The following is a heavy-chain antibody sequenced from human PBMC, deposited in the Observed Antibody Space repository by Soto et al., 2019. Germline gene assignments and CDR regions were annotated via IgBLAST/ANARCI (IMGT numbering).Heavy chain of an antibody. V-gene: IGHV4-59*01. CDR3: ARDIIAAAGSRYYRLAV. CDR1: GGSISSYY. J-gene: IGHJ6*02. D-gene: IGHD6-13*01. CDR2: IYYSGST. Sequence: PSETLSLTCTVSGGSISSYYWSWILQPPGKGLEWIGYIYYSGSTKYNPSLKSRVTISLDTSKNQFSLKLSSVTAADTAVYLCARDIIAAAGSRYYRLAVWGQGTTVTVSS.